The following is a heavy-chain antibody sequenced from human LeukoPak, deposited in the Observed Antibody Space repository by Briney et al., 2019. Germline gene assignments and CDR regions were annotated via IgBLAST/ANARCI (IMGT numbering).Heavy chain of an antibody. V-gene: IGHV3-64D*09. D-gene: IGHD6-13*01. CDR1: GFPFSSFD. CDR3: ARVSSSWYGPDY. J-gene: IGHJ4*02. CDR2: ISGNGGST. Sequence: PGGSLRLSCSASGFPFSSFDMHWVRQAPGKGLEYLSAISGNGGSTYYADSVKGRFTISRDNSKNTLYLQMSSLRAEDTAVYYCARVSSSWYGPDYWGQGTLVTVSS.